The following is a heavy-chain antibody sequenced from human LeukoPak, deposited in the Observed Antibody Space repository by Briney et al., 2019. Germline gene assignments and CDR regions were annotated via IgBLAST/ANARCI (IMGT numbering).Heavy chain of an antibody. J-gene: IGHJ4*02. CDR1: GFTFSSSA. Sequence: GGSLRLSCAASGFTFSSSAMSWVRQAPGKGLEWVSSISGSGSGGSTYYADPVKGRFTISRDNSKNTLYLQMNSLRAEDTAVYYCAKSGYNRFDYWGQGTLVTVSS. CDR3: AKSGYNRFDY. D-gene: IGHD5-24*01. V-gene: IGHV3-23*01. CDR2: ISGSGSGGST.